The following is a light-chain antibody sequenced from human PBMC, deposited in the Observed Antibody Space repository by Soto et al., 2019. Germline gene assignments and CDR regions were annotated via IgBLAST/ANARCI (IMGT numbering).Light chain of an antibody. CDR3: QHHGYLIG. CDR2: GAS. CDR1: KTINNNY. V-gene: IGKV3-20*01. Sequence: IILTQSPGNLSLSPGERVTLSCKASKTINNNYVAWYQQRPGRAPRLLVYGASARATGIPDLCRGSGAGKYFTLTSSRQEPEDFAVYYCQHHGYLIGFGGGTKV. J-gene: IGKJ4*01.